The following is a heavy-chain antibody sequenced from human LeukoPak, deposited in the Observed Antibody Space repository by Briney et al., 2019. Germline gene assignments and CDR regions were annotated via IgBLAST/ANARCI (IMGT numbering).Heavy chain of an antibody. V-gene: IGHV3-21*01. CDR2: ISSSGSYI. J-gene: IGHJ6*02. CDR3: AREEGSCYGMDV. Sequence: GGSLRLSCAASGFTFSSYSMKWVRQAPGKGLEWVASISSSGSYIYYVDSVKGRFTISRDNAKNSLYLQMNSLRAEDTAVYYCAREEGSCYGMDVWGQGTTVTVSS. CDR1: GFTFSSYS.